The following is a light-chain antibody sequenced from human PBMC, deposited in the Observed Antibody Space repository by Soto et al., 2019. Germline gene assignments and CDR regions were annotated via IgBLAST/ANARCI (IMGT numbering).Light chain of an antibody. CDR3: QQYNNWPRA. CDR2: GAS. J-gene: IGKJ1*01. Sequence: ERVITQSPATLSVSPGERATLSCRASQSVSSNLAWYQQKPGQAPRLLIYGASTRATGIPARFSGSGSGTEFTLTISSLQSEDFAVYYCQQYNNWPRAFGQGTRWIS. CDR1: QSVSSN. V-gene: IGKV3-15*01.